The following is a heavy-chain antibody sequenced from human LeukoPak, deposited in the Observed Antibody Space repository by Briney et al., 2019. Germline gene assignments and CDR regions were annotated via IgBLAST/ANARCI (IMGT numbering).Heavy chain of an antibody. Sequence: GGSLRLSCAASGFTFSSYGMHWVRQAPGKGLEWVAFIRYDGNNKYYADSVKGRFTISRDNSKNTLYLQMNSLRAEDTAVYYCAKPRGPGFWSGYSPFDYWGQGTLVTVSS. V-gene: IGHV3-30*02. CDR1: GFTFSSYG. CDR2: IRYDGNNK. J-gene: IGHJ4*02. D-gene: IGHD3-3*01. CDR3: AKPRGPGFWSGYSPFDY.